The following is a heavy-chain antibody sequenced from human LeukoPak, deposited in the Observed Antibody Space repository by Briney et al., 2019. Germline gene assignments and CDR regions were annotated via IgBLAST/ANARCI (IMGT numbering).Heavy chain of an antibody. CDR1: GGSISSGGYY. V-gene: IGHV4-31*03. CDR3: ARGGDDYYDSSAPGAFDI. J-gene: IGHJ3*02. D-gene: IGHD3-22*01. Sequence: PSETLSLTCTVSGGSISSGGYYWSWIRQPPGKGLEWIGYIYYSGSTYYNPSLKSRVTISVDTSKNQFSLKLSSVTAADTAVYYCARGGDDYYDSSAPGAFDIWGQGTMVTVSS. CDR2: IYYSGST.